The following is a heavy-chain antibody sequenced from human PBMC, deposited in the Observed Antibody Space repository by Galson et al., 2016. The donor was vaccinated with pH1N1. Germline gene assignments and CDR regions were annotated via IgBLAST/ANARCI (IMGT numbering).Heavy chain of an antibody. CDR1: GGIFSSYA. J-gene: IGHJ6*02. V-gene: IGHV1-69*13. D-gene: IGHD3-10*01. CDR3: ARAPDRGEGALSYYYGVDV. CDR2: IIPIFGTS. Sequence: SVKVSCKASGGIFSSYAVSWVRQAPGRGLEWMGGIIPIFGTSNYAQKFQGRVTITADESTSTAYLELSSLSSEDTAVYYCARAPDRGEGALSYYYGVDVWGQGTTVIVSS.